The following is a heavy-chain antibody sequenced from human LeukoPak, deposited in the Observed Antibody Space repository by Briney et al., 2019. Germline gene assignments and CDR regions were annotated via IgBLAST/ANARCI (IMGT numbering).Heavy chain of an antibody. CDR3: AKGSITYYYGSGRGAFDI. Sequence: AGGSLRLSCAASGFIFTDYGMHWVRQAPGKGLEWVAVIWYDGSNKYYADSVKGRFTISRDNSKNTLYLQMNSLRAEDTAVYYCAKGSITYYYGSGRGAFDIWGQGTMVTVSS. V-gene: IGHV3-33*06. CDR1: GFIFTDYG. D-gene: IGHD3-10*01. CDR2: IWYDGSNK. J-gene: IGHJ3*02.